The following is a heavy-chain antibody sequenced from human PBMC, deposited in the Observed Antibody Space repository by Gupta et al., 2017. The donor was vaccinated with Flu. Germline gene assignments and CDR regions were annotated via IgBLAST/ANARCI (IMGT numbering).Heavy chain of an antibody. CDR1: GFTFSSTA. V-gene: IGHV3-23*01. Sequence: EVQLLESGGGLVQPGGYLTLSCVVSGFTFSSTALGWVRQAPGKGLGYVPAISGSKTYSADAVMGRFSISTDDSKSTLYLQMNSLRGEDTAVYFCATNLGSVTMMKGYWGQGTLVTVSA. J-gene: IGHJ4*02. D-gene: IGHD3-22*01. CDR2: ISGSKT. CDR3: ATNLGSVTMMKGY.